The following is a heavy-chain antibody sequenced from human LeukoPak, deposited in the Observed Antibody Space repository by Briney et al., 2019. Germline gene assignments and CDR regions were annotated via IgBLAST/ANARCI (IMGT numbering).Heavy chain of an antibody. Sequence: PGGSLRLSCAASGFTVSSNYMGWVRQAPGKGLEWVSVIYSGGSTYYADSVKGRFTISRDNSKNTLYLQMNSLRAEDTAVYYCARVWYDILTGYVDYWGQGTLVTVSS. CDR1: GFTVSSNY. CDR2: IYSGGST. D-gene: IGHD3-9*01. V-gene: IGHV3-53*01. CDR3: ARVWYDILTGYVDY. J-gene: IGHJ4*02.